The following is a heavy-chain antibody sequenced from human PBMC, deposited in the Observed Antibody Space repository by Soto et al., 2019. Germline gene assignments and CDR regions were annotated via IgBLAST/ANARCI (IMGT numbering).Heavy chain of an antibody. CDR1: GYTFTSYG. V-gene: IGHV1-18*01. Sequence: QVQLVQSGAEVKKPGASVKVSCKASGYTFTSYGISWVRQAPGQGLAWMGWISTYNSNTKDAQKVQGRVTMTTDTTTGTAYIELRNLRSYDTAVYYCARDDKFFGSGETVHWGQGTLVTVSS. J-gene: IGHJ4*02. D-gene: IGHD3-10*01. CDR2: ISTYNSNT. CDR3: ARDDKFFGSGETVH.